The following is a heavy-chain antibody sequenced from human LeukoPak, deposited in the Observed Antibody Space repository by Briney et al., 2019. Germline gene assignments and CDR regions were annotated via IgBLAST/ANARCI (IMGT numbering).Heavy chain of an antibody. CDR3: AREGYYGSGSPPSLYFDY. J-gene: IGHJ4*02. CDR2: TSSDLNVK. D-gene: IGHD3-10*01. Sequence: GGSLRLSCAASGFTFRNYVIHWVRQAPGKGLEWVAVTSSDLNVKSYADSVKGRFTISRDNSRSTLYLQMNSLRPEDTAIYYCAREGYYGSGSPPSLYFDYWGQGTLVTVSS. CDR1: GFTFRNYV. V-gene: IGHV3-30-3*01.